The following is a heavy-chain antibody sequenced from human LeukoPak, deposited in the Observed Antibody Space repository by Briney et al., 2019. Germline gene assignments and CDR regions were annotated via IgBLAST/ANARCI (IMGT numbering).Heavy chain of an antibody. CDR2: IRYDGSNK. J-gene: IGHJ5*02. V-gene: IGHV3-30*02. CDR1: GFTFSSYG. Sequence: GGSLRLSCAASGFTFSSYGMHWVRQAPGKGLEWVAFIRYDGSNKHYADSVKGRFTISRDNSKNTLYLQMNSLRAEDTAVYYCAKGRISVAGTLDPWGQGTLVTVSS. CDR3: AKGRISVAGTLDP. D-gene: IGHD6-19*01.